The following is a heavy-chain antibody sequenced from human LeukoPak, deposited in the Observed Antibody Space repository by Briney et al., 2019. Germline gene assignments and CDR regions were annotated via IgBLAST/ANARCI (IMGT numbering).Heavy chain of an antibody. CDR1: GGSISSYY. D-gene: IGHD6-13*01. Sequence: SETLSLTCTVSGGSISSYYWSWIRQPPGKGLEWIGYIYTSGSTNYNPSLKSRVTISVDTSKNQFSLKLSSVTAADTAVYYCAREERDRAWYVVGGYWGQGTPVTVSS. CDR3: AREERDRAWYVVGGY. CDR2: IYTSGST. J-gene: IGHJ4*02. V-gene: IGHV4-4*09.